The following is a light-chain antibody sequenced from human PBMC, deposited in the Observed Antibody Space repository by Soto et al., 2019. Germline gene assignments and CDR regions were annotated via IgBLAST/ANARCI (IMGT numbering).Light chain of an antibody. V-gene: IGKV3-11*01. CDR3: QQRSNWRSIT. J-gene: IGKJ5*01. CDR1: QSVSSY. Sequence: EFVLTQSPCTLSLSPGSRCSLSCRASQSVSSYLASYQQKPGQPPRLPIYDASNRATGIPARFSGSGSGTDFTLTISSLETEDLAVYYCQQRSNWRSITFGQGTRLEI. CDR2: DAS.